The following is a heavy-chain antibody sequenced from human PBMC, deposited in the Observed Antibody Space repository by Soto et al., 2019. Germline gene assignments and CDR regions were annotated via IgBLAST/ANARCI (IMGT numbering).Heavy chain of an antibody. CDR1: GFGFHTYW. D-gene: IGHD3-10*01. J-gene: IGHJ5*02. Sequence: PVGSLRLPCVASGFGFHTYWMHWVRQVPGKGLVWVARINSDGDTSTYADSVKGRFSISRDNTKNTLFLQMNGLRDDDTAVYYCTSDWVDYYGSGTYYPRFDPWGQGALVTVSS. CDR2: INSDGDTS. V-gene: IGHV3-74*01. CDR3: TSDWVDYYGSGTYYPRFDP.